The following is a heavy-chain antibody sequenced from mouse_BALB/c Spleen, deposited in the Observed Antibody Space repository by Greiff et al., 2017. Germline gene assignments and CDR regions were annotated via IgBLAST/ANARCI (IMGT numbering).Heavy chain of an antibody. CDR3: ARHYGSFPDY. D-gene: IGHD2-1*01. Sequence: EVKLMESGGGLVKPEGSLKLSCAASGFAFSSYDMSWVRQTPEKRLEWVAYISSGGGSTYYPDTVKGRFTISRDNAKNTLYLQMSSLKSEDTAMYYCARHYGSFPDYWGQGTTLTVSS. CDR1: GFAFSSYD. J-gene: IGHJ2*01. CDR2: ISSGGGST. V-gene: IGHV5-12-1*01.